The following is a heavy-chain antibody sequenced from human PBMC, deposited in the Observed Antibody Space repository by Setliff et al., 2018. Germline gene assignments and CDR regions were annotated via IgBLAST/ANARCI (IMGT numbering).Heavy chain of an antibody. CDR2: VYWDGDQ. CDR1: GFSLNTTGEG. D-gene: IGHD6-6*01. Sequence: SGPTLVNPTQTLTLTCTFSGFSLNTTGEGVGWIRQPPGKALEWLALVYWDGDQRYSPSLNSRLSITKDSSKSQVFLTMTNMDPVDTATYYCALRRGNEWHLVRWFDPWGPGIQVTLSS. V-gene: IGHV2-5*02. J-gene: IGHJ5*02. CDR3: ALRRGNEWHLVRWFDP.